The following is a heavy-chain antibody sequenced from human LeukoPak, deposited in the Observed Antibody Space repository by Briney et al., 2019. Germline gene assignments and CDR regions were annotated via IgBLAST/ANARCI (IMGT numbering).Heavy chain of an antibody. J-gene: IGHJ4*02. CDR2: IYHSGST. Sequence: SETLSLTCTVSGYSISSGYYWGWIRQPPGKGLEWIGSIYHSGSTYYNPSLKSRVTISVDTSKNQFSLKLSSVTAADTAVYYCARDFVDTAMAEFDYWGQGTLVTVSS. D-gene: IGHD5-18*01. V-gene: IGHV4-38-2*02. CDR3: ARDFVDTAMAEFDY. CDR1: GYSISSGYY.